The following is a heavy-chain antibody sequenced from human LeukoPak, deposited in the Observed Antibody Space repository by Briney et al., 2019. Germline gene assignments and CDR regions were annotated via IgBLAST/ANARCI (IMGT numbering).Heavy chain of an antibody. CDR1: GFTFSNAW. D-gene: IGHD3-10*01. CDR2: IKSKTDGGTT. V-gene: IGHV3-15*01. Sequence: GGSQRLSCAASGFTFSNAWMSWVRQAPRKGLEWVRRIKSKTDGGTTDHAAPVKGRFTISRDDSKNTLYLQMNSLKAEGTAVYYCTTDTLWFGESPLFDYWGQRTLVTVSS. CDR3: TTDTLWFGESPLFDY. J-gene: IGHJ4*02.